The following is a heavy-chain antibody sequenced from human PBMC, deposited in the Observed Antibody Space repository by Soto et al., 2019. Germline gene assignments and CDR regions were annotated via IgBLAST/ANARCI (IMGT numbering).Heavy chain of an antibody. J-gene: IGHJ6*02. CDR2: IYPGDSDT. CDR3: ARGGSSSFGYYYYGMDV. D-gene: IGHD6-6*01. Sequence: PVQPMKKSRNGSGYSSTSYWRGRVSQMPGKGLEWMGIIYPGDSDTRYSPSFQGQVTISADKSISTAYLQWSSLKASDTAMYYCARGGSSSFGYYYYGMDVWGQGTTVTVSS. V-gene: IGHV5-51*01. CDR1: GYSSTSYW.